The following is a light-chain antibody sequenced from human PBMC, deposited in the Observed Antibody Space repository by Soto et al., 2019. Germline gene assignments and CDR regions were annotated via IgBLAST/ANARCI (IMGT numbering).Light chain of an antibody. V-gene: IGKV3-20*01. Sequence: EVVLTQSPGTLSLSPGGRATLSCRASQSVSRRLAWYQQRPGQSPRLLIYGASSRATGIPDRFSGSGSGTDFTLTISRLEPEDFAVYYCQQYGSSSYTFGQGTKLEIK. CDR3: QQYGSSSYT. CDR1: QSVSRR. J-gene: IGKJ2*01. CDR2: GAS.